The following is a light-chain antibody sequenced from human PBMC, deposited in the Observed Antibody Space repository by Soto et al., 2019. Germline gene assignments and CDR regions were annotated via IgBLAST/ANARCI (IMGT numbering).Light chain of an antibody. Sequence: DIQMTQSPSTLSASVGDRVTITCRASQNIDRWLAWYQQKPGKAPNLLIYGASNLESGVPSRFSGSGSGTEFTLIISSLRPDDFATYYCQQYNSYPWTFGQGTKVEIK. CDR3: QQYNSYPWT. CDR1: QNIDRW. CDR2: GAS. V-gene: IGKV1-5*03. J-gene: IGKJ1*01.